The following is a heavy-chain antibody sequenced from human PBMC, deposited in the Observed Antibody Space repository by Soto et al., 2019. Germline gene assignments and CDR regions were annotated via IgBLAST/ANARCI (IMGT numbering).Heavy chain of an antibody. D-gene: IGHD6-19*01. J-gene: IGHJ4*02. CDR1: RYPFTGYY. Sequence: ASVEVVFKASRYPFTGYYMHWVRQAPGQGLEWMGWINPNSGGTNYARKFQGRVTMTRDTSISTAYMELSRLRSDDTAVYYCAREIAVAGTNWGQGTMFTVSS. CDR3: AREIAVAGTN. V-gene: IGHV1-2*02. CDR2: INPNSGGT.